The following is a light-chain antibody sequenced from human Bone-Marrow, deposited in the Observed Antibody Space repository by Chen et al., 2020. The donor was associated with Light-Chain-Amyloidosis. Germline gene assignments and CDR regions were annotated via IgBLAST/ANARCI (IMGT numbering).Light chain of an antibody. V-gene: IGLV3-21*02. CDR2: DDS. Sequence: SYVLTKPSSLSVAPGQTATIACGGNNIGSTSVNWYQQTPGQAPLLVVYDDSDRPSGIPERLSGSNSGNTATLTISRVEAGDEADYYCQVWDRSSDRPVLGGGTKLTVL. CDR1: NIGSTS. J-gene: IGLJ3*02. CDR3: QVWDRSSDRPV.